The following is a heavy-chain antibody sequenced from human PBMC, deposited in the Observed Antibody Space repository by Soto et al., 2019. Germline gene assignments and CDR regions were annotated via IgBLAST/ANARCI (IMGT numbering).Heavy chain of an antibody. CDR3: ATYIVPDSSFDY. V-gene: IGHV4-59*08. CDR2: IYYSGST. D-gene: IGHD2-8*01. Sequence: SETLSLTCTVSGGSISSYYWSWIRQPPGKGLEWIGYIYYSGSTNYNPSLKSRVTISVDTSKNQFSLKLSSVTAADTAVYYCATYIVPDSSFDYWGQGTLVTVSS. CDR1: GGSISSYY. J-gene: IGHJ4*02.